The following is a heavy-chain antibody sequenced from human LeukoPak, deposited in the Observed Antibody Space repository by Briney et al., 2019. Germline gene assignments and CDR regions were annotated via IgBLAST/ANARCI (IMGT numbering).Heavy chain of an antibody. Sequence: GGSLRLSCEASGFHFSKYDMSWVRQAPGKGLEWVSEISGSGGATYYLDSVKGRFTISRDNAKNSLYLQMNSLRAEDTALYYCAKGSGASGSSDYYYYMNVWGKGTTVTISS. CDR1: GFHFSKYD. CDR2: ISGSGGAT. D-gene: IGHD3-10*01. J-gene: IGHJ6*03. V-gene: IGHV3-23*01. CDR3: AKGSGASGSSDYYYYMNV.